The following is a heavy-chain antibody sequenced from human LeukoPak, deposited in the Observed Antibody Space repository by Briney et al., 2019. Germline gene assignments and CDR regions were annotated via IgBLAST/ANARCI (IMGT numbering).Heavy chain of an antibody. D-gene: IGHD3-10*01. V-gene: IGHV3-33*01. CDR2: IWYDGSNK. CDR3: AREGLFGNYYYGMDV. J-gene: IGHJ6*02. CDR1: GFTFSSYG. Sequence: GSLRLSCAASGFTFSSYGMHWVRQAPGKGLEWVAVIWYDGSNKYYADSVKGRFTISRDNSKNTLYLQMNSLRAEDTAVYYCAREGLFGNYYYGMDVWGQGTTVTVSS.